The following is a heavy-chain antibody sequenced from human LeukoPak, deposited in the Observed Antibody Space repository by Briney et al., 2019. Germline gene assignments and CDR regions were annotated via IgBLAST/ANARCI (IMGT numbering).Heavy chain of an antibody. CDR2: INSSGTYT. Sequence: GGSLRLSCADSGFTFSNYNMNWVRQAPGKAMEWVSSINSSGTYTFYADSLKGRFTISRDNAKNSLYLQMDSLGPEDTAVYYCARDPYSGNYGTYYYYYMDVWGKGTTVTISS. CDR1: GFTFSNYN. J-gene: IGHJ6*03. CDR3: ARDPYSGNYGTYYYYYMDV. D-gene: IGHD1-26*01. V-gene: IGHV3-21*01.